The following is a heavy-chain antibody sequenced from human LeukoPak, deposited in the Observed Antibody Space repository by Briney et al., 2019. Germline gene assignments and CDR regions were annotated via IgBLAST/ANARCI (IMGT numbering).Heavy chain of an antibody. CDR1: GYTFIGYG. CDR2: ISTHNGDT. V-gene: IGHV1-18*01. J-gene: IGHJ3*01. D-gene: IGHD6-19*01. Sequence: EASVKVSCKASGYTFIGYGISWVRQAPGQGLEWVGWISTHNGDTKYAHRLQDRVTLSTDTSTSTAFVELRSLRSDDTAVYYCARDQGWVDAFDFWGQGTMVTVSS. CDR3: ARDQGWVDAFDF.